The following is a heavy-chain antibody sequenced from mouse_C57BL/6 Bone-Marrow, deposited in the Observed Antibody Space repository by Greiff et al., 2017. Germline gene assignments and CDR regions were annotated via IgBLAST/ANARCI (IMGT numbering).Heavy chain of an antibody. D-gene: IGHD6-2*01. CDR1: GYTFTDYN. V-gene: IGHV1-18*01. J-gene: IGHJ2*01. Sequence: EVQLQQSGPELVKPGASVKIPCKASGYTFTDYNLDWVKQSHGKSLEWIGDINPNNGGTIYNQKFKGKATLTVDKSSSTAYMELRSLSSEDTAVYYCARGVSLSPYSDYWGQGTTLTGSA. CDR2: INPNNGGT. CDR3: ARGVSLSPYSDY.